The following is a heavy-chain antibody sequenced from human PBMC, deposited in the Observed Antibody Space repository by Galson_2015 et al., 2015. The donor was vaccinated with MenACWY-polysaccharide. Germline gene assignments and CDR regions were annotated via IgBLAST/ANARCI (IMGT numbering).Heavy chain of an antibody. CDR1: NFNLTDYY. V-gene: IGHV3-11*05. D-gene: IGHD6-13*01. CDR3: AKDQVFEGGGTWYRGTGAPMYYFDS. CDR2: ISSSSRYT. Sequence: SLRLSCAASNFNLTDYYVGWIRQAPGKGLEWVSYISSSSRYTNYADSVKGRFTISRDNSRNTLYLQMNSLRVDDTALYYCAKDQVFEGGGTWYRGTGAPMYYFDSWGQGILVTVSS. J-gene: IGHJ4*02.